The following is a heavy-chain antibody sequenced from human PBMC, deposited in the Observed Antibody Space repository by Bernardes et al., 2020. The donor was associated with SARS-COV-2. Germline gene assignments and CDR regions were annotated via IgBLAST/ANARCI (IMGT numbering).Heavy chain of an antibody. D-gene: IGHD3-10*01. Sequence: ETLSLTCTVSGGFIGSYYWAWIRQPPGKGLEWIGYIYYSGTTNYNPSLKSRVTISVDRSQNQFSLNLSSVTPADTAVYYCARDLSHLVRRGFDLWGRGTLVTVSS. CDR3: ARDLSHLVRRGFDL. J-gene: IGHJ2*01. CDR1: GGFIGSYY. V-gene: IGHV4-59*01. CDR2: IYYSGTT.